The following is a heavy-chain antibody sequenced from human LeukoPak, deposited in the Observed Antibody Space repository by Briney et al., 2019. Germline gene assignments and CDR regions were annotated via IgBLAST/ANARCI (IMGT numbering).Heavy chain of an antibody. D-gene: IGHD5-18*01. J-gene: IGHJ4*02. CDR2: IIPILGIA. V-gene: IGHV1-69*04. CDR3: ARDQGHSYGTHASDY. Sequence: SVKVSCKASGGTFSSYAISWVRQAPGQGLEWMGRIIPILGIANYAQKFQGRVTITADKSTSTAYMGLSSLRSEDTAVYYCARDQGHSYGTHASDYWGQGTLVTVSS. CDR1: GGTFSSYA.